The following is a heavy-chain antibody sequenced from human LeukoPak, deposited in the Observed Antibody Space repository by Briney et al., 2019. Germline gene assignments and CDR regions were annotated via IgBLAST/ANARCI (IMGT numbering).Heavy chain of an antibody. J-gene: IGHJ5*02. D-gene: IGHD6-13*01. CDR3: ARDEGSAAAGTWGFDP. CDR2: IIPIFGTA. Sequence: ASVKVSCKASGGTFSSYAISWVRQAPGQGLEWMGGIIPIFGTANYAQKFQGRVTITADKSTSTAYMELSSLRSEDTAVYYCARDEGSAAAGTWGFDPWGQGTLVTVSS. V-gene: IGHV1-69*06. CDR1: GGTFSSYA.